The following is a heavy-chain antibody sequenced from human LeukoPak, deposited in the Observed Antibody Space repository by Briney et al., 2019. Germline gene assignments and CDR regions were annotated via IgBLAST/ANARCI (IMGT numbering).Heavy chain of an antibody. J-gene: IGHJ6*02. Sequence: GGSLRLSCAASGFTFSSYAMHWVRQAPGKGLEYVSAISSNGGSTYYANSVKGRFTISRDNSKNTLYLQMGSLRAEDMAVYYCARGGTTVTTPPYGMDVWGQGTTVTVSS. D-gene: IGHD4-17*01. CDR1: GFTFSSYA. CDR3: ARGGTTVTTPPYGMDV. CDR2: ISSNGGST. V-gene: IGHV3-64*01.